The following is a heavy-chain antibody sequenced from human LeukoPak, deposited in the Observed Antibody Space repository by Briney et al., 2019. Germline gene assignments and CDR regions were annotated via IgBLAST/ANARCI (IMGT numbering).Heavy chain of an antibody. CDR3: ARSSEFGELYPDY. CDR1: GFTFSSYG. D-gene: IGHD3-10*01. J-gene: IGHJ4*02. Sequence: GGSLRLSCAASGFTFSSYGMHWVRQAPGKGLEWVAVIWYDGSNKYYADSVKGRFTISRDNSKNTLYLQMNSLRAEDTAVYYCARSSEFGELYPDYWGQGTLVTVSS. V-gene: IGHV3-33*01. CDR2: IWYDGSNK.